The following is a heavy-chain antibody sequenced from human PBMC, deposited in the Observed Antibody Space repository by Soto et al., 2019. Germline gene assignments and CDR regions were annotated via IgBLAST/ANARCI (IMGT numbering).Heavy chain of an antibody. D-gene: IGHD2-8*01. Sequence: SETLSLTYAVSGGSISSSNWWSWVRQPPGKGLEWIGEIYHSGSTNYNPSLKSRVTISVDKSKNQFSLKLSSVTAADTAVYYCAKLWVYATPYYYYGMDVWGQGTTVTVSS. CDR1: GGSISSSNW. V-gene: IGHV4-4*02. CDR2: IYHSGST. J-gene: IGHJ6*02. CDR3: AKLWVYATPYYYYGMDV.